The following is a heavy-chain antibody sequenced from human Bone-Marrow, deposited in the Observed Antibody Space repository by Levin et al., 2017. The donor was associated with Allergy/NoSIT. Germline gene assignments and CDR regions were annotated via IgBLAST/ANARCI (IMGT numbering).Heavy chain of an antibody. CDR1: GFTLSGYW. J-gene: IGHJ6*04. V-gene: IGHV3-7*01. Sequence: LSLTCVASGFTLSGYWMTWVRQAPGKGLEWVANIKQDGSEKYYVDSVKGRFIISRDDAKNSLYMQMNNLRVEDTAVFYCARGVGMDVWGEGTTVTVSS. CDR3: ARGVGMDV. CDR2: IKQDGSEK.